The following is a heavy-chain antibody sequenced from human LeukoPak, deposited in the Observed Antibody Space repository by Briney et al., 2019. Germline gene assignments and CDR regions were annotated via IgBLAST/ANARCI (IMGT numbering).Heavy chain of an antibody. CDR1: GFTFSSYG. V-gene: IGHV3-23*01. CDR2: ISGSGGST. D-gene: IGHD6-19*01. Sequence: GGSLRLSCAASGFTFSSYGMSWVRQAPGKGLEWVSGISGSGGSTYYADSVKGRFTISRDNSKNTLYLQMNSLRAEDTAVYYCAKGNSGWYLAFDYWGQGTLVTVSS. CDR3: AKGNSGWYLAFDY. J-gene: IGHJ4*02.